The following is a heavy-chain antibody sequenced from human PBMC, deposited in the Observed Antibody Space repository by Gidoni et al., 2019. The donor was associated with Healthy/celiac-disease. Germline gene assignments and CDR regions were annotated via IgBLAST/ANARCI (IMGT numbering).Heavy chain of an antibody. J-gene: IGHJ4*02. V-gene: IGHV3-30*04. Sequence: QVQLVESGGGVVQPGRSLRLSCAASGFTFSSYAMHWVRQAPGKGLEWVAVISYDGSNKYYADSVKGRFTISRDNSKNTLYLQMNSLRAEDTAVYYCARDPLPDIVVVTARRDNYFDYWGQGTLVTVSS. CDR3: ARDPLPDIVVVTARRDNYFDY. D-gene: IGHD2-21*02. CDR2: ISYDGSNK. CDR1: GFTFSSYA.